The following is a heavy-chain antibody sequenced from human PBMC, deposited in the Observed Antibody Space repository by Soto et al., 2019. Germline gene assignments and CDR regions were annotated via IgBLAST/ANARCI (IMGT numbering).Heavy chain of an antibody. Sequence: AGGSLRLSCAASGFTFSSYGMHWVRQAPGKGLEWVAVIWYDGSKVYYADSVKGRFTISRDNSKNTLYLEMNSLRVEDTAVYYCARDGTGWTGGDHWGQGTLVTVSS. J-gene: IGHJ4*02. D-gene: IGHD6-19*01. CDR3: ARDGTGWTGGDH. CDR1: GFTFSSYG. CDR2: IWYDGSKV. V-gene: IGHV3-33*01.